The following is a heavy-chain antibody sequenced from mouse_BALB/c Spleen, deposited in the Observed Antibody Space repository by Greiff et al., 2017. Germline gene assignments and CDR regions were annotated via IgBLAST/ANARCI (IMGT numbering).Heavy chain of an antibody. Sequence: QVQLQQSAAELARPGASVTMSCKASGYTFTSYTMHWVNQRPGQGLEWIGYINPSSGYTEYNQKFKDKTTLTADKSSSTAYMQLSSLTSEDSAVYYCARSTYYGNYDYFDYWGQGTTLTVSS. V-gene: IGHV1-4*02. CDR2: INPSSGYT. CDR1: GYTFTSYT. CDR3: ARSTYYGNYDYFDY. D-gene: IGHD2-10*01. J-gene: IGHJ2*01.